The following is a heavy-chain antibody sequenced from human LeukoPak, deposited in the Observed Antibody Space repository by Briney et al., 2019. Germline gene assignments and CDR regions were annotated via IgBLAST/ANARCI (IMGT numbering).Heavy chain of an antibody. Sequence: WASVKVSCKASGYTFTSYGISWVRQAPGQGLEWMGWMNPNSGNTGYAQKFQGRVTMTRNTSISTAYMELSSLRSEDTAVYYCARVSEWFPVYYSYYGMDVWGQGTTVTVSS. D-gene: IGHD3-3*01. J-gene: IGHJ6*02. CDR1: GYTFTSYG. CDR3: ARVSEWFPVYYSYYGMDV. V-gene: IGHV1-8*02. CDR2: MNPNSGNT.